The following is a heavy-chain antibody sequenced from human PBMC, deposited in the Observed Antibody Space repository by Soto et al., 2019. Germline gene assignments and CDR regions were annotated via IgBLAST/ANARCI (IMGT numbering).Heavy chain of an antibody. CDR1: GYTFIDYY. D-gene: IGHD6-19*01. J-gene: IGHJ4*02. V-gene: IGHV1-2*02. CDR2: ISLKSGGT. Sequence: QVQLVQSGAEVKKPGASVKVSCEASGYTFIDYYMHWVRQAPGQGFEWMGRISLKSGGTNYAQKFQGRVTMTWDTSLNTAYMELSSLMSEDTAVYYCARPPGYISDWYYFDLWGQGTLVTVSS. CDR3: ARPPGYISDWYYFDL.